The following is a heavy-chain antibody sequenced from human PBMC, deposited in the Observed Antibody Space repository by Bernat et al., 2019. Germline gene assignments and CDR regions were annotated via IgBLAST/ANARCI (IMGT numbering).Heavy chain of an antibody. CDR2: IKSKTDGGTT. Sequence: EVQLVESGGGLVKPGGSRRLSCAASGFTFSNAWMSWVRQAPGKGLEWVGSIKSKTDGGTTDYAAPVKGRFTISRDDSKNTLYLQMNSLKTEDTAVYYCTTVVVVAAFDFWGQGTLVTVSS. CDR3: TTVVVVAAFDF. D-gene: IGHD2-15*01. CDR1: GFTFSNAW. J-gene: IGHJ4*02. V-gene: IGHV3-15*01.